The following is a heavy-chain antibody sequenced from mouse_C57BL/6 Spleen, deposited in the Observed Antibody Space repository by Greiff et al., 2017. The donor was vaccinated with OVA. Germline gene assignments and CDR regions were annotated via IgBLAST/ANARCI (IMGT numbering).Heavy chain of an antibody. D-gene: IGHD1-1*01. CDR2: IYPRSGNP. Sequence: QVQLQQSGAELARPGASVKLSCKASGYTFTSYGISWVKQRTGQGLEWIGEIYPRSGNPYSNEKFKGKATLTADKSSSTAYMELRSLTSEDSAVYFCAREITTVVEGYFDVWGTGTTVTVSS. V-gene: IGHV1-81*01. CDR1: GYTFTSYG. CDR3: AREITTVVEGYFDV. J-gene: IGHJ1*03.